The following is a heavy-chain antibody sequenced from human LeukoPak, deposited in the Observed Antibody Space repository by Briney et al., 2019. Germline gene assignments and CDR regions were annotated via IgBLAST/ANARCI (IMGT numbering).Heavy chain of an antibody. Sequence: GGSLRLSCAASGFTVSGTYMDWVRQAPGKGLEWVSVIYGGGGTVYADSVKGRFTISRDNSKNSLRTEDSAVYYCARDRAGTLSWDEFDLWGQGTLVTVSS. D-gene: IGHD3-10*01. J-gene: IGHJ5*02. CDR3: ARDRAGTLSWDEFDL. CDR1: GFTVSGTY. CDR2: IYGGGGT. V-gene: IGHV3-53*05.